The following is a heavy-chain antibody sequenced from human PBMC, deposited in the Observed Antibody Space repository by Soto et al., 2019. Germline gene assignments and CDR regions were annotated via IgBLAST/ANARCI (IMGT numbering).Heavy chain of an antibody. CDR1: GFIFNTYS. Sequence: GGSLRLSCAASGFIFNTYSMDWVRQAPGKGLEWVSYISGSSQTIFYADSVRGRFTISRDNANNSTYLQMVSLRDEDTAVYYCARTLSWRRGPFDSWGQGTLVTVSS. D-gene: IGHD2-15*01. V-gene: IGHV3-48*02. J-gene: IGHJ4*02. CDR2: ISGSSQTI. CDR3: ARTLSWRRGPFDS.